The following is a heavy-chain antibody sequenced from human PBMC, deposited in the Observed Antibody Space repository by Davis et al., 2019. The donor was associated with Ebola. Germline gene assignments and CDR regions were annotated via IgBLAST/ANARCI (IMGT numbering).Heavy chain of an antibody. CDR2: INLSGST. J-gene: IGHJ6*03. CDR1: GGSISSGGYS. CDR3: ARGPRVRGLLTYYYYMDV. Sequence: GSLRLSCAVSGGSISSGGYSWSWIRQPPGKGLEWIGEINLSGSTNYNPSLKSRVTISVDTSKNQFSLKLSSVTAADTAVYYCARGPRVRGLLTYYYYMDVWGKGTTVTVSS. V-gene: IGHV4-34*01. D-gene: IGHD3-10*01.